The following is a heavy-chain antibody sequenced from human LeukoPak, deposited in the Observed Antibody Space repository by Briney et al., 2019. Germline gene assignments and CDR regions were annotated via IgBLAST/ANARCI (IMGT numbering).Heavy chain of an antibody. J-gene: IGHJ4*02. CDR2: IYYSGST. D-gene: IGHD2-8*01. CDR1: GGSISSSSYY. V-gene: IGHV4-39*07. Sequence: PSETLSLTCTVSGGSISSSSYYWGWIRQPPGKGLEWIGSIYYSGSTYYNPSLKSRVTISVDTSKNQFSLKLSSVTAADTAVYYCARSMVYAIPSWGYWGQGTLVTVSS. CDR3: ARSMVYAIPSWGY.